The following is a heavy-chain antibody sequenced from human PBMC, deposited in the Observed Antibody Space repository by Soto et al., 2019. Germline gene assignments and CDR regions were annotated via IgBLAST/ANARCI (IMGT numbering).Heavy chain of an antibody. CDR2: TSYDENYK. D-gene: IGHD6-6*01. V-gene: IGHV3-30*04. CDR3: ARQGGSSGIWYFDY. J-gene: IGHJ4*02. Sequence: QVQLVESGGGVVQPGRSLRLSCAASGFTFSGYAMHWVRQAPGKGLEWVAATSYDENYKYYADSVKGRFTISRDNSKNPLFLQMNSLRTEDTGVYYCARQGGSSGIWYFDYWGQGSLVTVSS. CDR1: GFTFSGYA.